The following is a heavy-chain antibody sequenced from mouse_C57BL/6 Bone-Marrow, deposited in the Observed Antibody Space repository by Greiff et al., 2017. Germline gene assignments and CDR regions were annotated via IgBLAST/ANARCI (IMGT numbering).Heavy chain of an antibody. D-gene: IGHD2-3*01. CDR2: IDPEIGDT. CDR1: GFNIKDDY. V-gene: IGHV14-4*01. J-gene: IGHJ2*01. Sequence: DVKLVESGAELVRPGASVKLSCTASGFNIKDDYIHWVKQRPEQGLEWIGWIDPEIGDTEYAAKFQGKATITSDKSSNTAYLQLSSLTSEDTAVYYCSSFDGNYFDFWCQGTPLTVAS. CDR3: SSFDGNYFDF.